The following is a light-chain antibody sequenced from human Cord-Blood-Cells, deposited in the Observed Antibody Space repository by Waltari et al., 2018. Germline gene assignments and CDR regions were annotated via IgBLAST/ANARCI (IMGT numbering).Light chain of an antibody. CDR2: GAS. Sequence: EIVLTQSPGTRSLSPGERATLSCRASQSVSSSYLAWYQQKPGKAPRLLIYGASSRATGIPDRFSGSGSGTDFTLTISRLEPEDFAVYYCQQYGSSPPATFGQGTKVEIK. CDR1: QSVSSSY. V-gene: IGKV3-20*01. CDR3: QQYGSSPPAT. J-gene: IGKJ1*01.